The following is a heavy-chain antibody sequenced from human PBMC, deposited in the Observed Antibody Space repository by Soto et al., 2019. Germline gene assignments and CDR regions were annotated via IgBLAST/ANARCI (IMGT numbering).Heavy chain of an antibody. CDR1: GGSISSYY. V-gene: IGHV4-39*01. D-gene: IGHD5-18*01. Sequence: SETLSLTCTVSGGSISSYYWGWIRQPPGKGLEWIGSIYYSGSTYYNPSLKSRVTISVDTSKNQFSLKLSSVTAADTAVYYCARANSYGPTASDYWGQGTLVTVSS. CDR2: IYYSGST. CDR3: ARANSYGPTASDY. J-gene: IGHJ4*02.